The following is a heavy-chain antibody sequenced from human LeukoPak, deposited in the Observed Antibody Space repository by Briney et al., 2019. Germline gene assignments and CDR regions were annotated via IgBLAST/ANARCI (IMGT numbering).Heavy chain of an antibody. CDR2: INTKGAST. CDR3: ARDAEYGSGSMWLLDP. V-gene: IGHV1-2*02. D-gene: IGHD3-10*01. CDR1: GYTFSDYY. Sequence: AASVTVSCKASGYTFSDYYIHWVRQSPGQGLEWMGWINTKGASTKYAQKFQGRVTMTRDTSINTVYMELSRLTSDDTAIYYCARDAEYGSGSMWLLDPWGQGTQVTVSS. J-gene: IGHJ5*02.